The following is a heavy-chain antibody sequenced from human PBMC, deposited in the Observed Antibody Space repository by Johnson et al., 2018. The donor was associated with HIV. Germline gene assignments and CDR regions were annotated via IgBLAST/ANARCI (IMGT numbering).Heavy chain of an antibody. CDR1: GFTFDDYA. V-gene: IGHV3-9*01. Sequence: EVQLVESVGGVVQPGRSLRLSCAASGFTFDDYAMHWVRQAPGKGLEWVSGISWNSGSIGYADSVKGRFTISRDKDKNSLYLQMNSLRAEDTALYYCARGGVWNDFDAFDIWGQGTMVTVSS. CDR2: ISWNSGSI. D-gene: IGHD1-1*01. J-gene: IGHJ3*02. CDR3: ARGGVWNDFDAFDI.